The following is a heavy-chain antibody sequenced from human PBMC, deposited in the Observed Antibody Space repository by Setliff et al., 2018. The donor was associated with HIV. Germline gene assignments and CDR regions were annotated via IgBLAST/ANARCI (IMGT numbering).Heavy chain of an antibody. D-gene: IGHD2-8*01. J-gene: IGHJ5*02. CDR1: GGSISSSTYY. V-gene: IGHV4-39*01. CDR2: IFYTGST. CDR3: ARRGRDGVFIMFATGFDP. Sequence: SETLSLTCSVSGGSISSSTYYWGWIRQPPGKGLEWIGDIFYTGSTYYNPSLKSRVAISVDTSENQFSRKLNSVTAADTAAYYCARRGRDGVFIMFATGFDPWGQGALVTVSS.